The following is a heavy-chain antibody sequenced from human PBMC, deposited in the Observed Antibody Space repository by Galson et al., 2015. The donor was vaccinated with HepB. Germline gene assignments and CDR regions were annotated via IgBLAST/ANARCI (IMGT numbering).Heavy chain of an antibody. D-gene: IGHD2-2*01. CDR2: IDPSDSYT. J-gene: IGHJ6*02. Sequence: QSGAEVKKPGESLRISCKGSGYSFTSYWISWVRQMPGKGLEWMGRIDPSDSYTNYSPSFQGHVTISADKSISTAYLQWSSLKASDTAMYYCARLSALVVPAAMYYYGMDVWGQGTTVTVSS. V-gene: IGHV5-10-1*01. CDR3: ARLSALVVPAAMYYYGMDV. CDR1: GYSFTSYW.